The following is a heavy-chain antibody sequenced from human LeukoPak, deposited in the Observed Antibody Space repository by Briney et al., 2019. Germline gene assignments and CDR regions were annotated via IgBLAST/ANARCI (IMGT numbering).Heavy chain of an antibody. V-gene: IGHV3-23*01. J-gene: IGHJ4*02. CDR3: ARQWLVKG. CDR2: ISESGSTT. D-gene: IGHD6-19*01. CDR1: GFTFSNYA. Sequence: GGSLRLTCVVSGFTFSNYAMNWVRQAPGKGLEWVSSISESGSTTDYADSVRGRFTISRDNSRNTLSLQMNSLRAKDTAVYYCARQWLVKGWGQGTLVTVSS.